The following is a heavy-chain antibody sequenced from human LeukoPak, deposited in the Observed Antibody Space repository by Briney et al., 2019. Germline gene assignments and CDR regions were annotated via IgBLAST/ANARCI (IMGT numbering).Heavy chain of an antibody. D-gene: IGHD6-13*01. J-gene: IGHJ4*02. CDR2: IYYSGST. Sequence: SETLSLTCAVYGGSFSGYYWSWNRQPPGKGLEWIGYIYYSGSTNYNPSLKSRVTISVDTSKNQFSLKLSSVTAADTAVYYCATSIAAAEPDLFDYWGQGTLVTVSS. CDR3: ATSIAAAEPDLFDY. V-gene: IGHV4-59*01. CDR1: GGSFSGYY.